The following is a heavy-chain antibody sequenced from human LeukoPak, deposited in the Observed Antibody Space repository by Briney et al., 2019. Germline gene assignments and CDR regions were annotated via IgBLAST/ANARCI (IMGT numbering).Heavy chain of an antibody. J-gene: IGHJ4*02. CDR1: GYTFTSHD. D-gene: IGHD5-24*01. Sequence: ASVKVSCKASGYTFTSHDINWVRQATGQGLEWMGWMNPNSGNTGYAQKFQGRVTITRNTSISTAYMELSSLRSEDTAVYYCARNLRLRTRDEAIGYWGQGTLVTVSS. CDR2: MNPNSGNT. V-gene: IGHV1-8*03. CDR3: ARNLRLRTRDEAIGY.